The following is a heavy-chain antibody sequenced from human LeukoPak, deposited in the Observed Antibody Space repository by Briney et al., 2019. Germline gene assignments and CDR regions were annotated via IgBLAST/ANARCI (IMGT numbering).Heavy chain of an antibody. Sequence: PGRSLRLPCAASGFTFSSYGMHWVRQAPGKGLEWVAVISYDGSNKYYADSVKGRFTISRDNSKNTLYLQMNSLRAEDTAVYYCANGYYYDLGYFDYWGQGTLVTVSS. J-gene: IGHJ4*02. D-gene: IGHD3-22*01. CDR1: GFTFSSYG. CDR3: ANGYYYDLGYFDY. V-gene: IGHV3-30*18. CDR2: ISYDGSNK.